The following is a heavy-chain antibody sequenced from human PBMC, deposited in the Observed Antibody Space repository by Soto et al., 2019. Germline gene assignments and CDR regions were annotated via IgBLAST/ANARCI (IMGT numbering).Heavy chain of an antibody. D-gene: IGHD3-16*01. CDR2: IYWNDDK. CDR1: GFSLTTSGVG. V-gene: IGHV2-5*01. CDR3: AHRRGAFDP. Sequence: SGPTLVNPTQTLTLTCTFSGFSLTTSGVGVGWLRQPPGKALEWLALIYWNDDKLYSPSLNRRLSITKDTSKNQVVLTMTNMGPVDTATYYCAHRRGAFDPWGQGTLVTVSS. J-gene: IGHJ5*02.